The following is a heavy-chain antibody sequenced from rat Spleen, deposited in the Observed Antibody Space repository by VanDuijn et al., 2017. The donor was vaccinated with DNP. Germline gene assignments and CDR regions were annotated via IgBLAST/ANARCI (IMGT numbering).Heavy chain of an antibody. CDR3: ARVKADWELYFDY. D-gene: IGHD5-1*01. CDR1: GFSLTSYG. V-gene: IGHV2-63*01. Sequence: QVQLKESGPGLVQPSRTLSLTCTVSGFSLTSYGVSWVRQPPGKGLEWMGRMWYDGDTSYNSALKSRLSINRDTSKNQVFLKMNSLQTDDTGTYYCARVKADWELYFDYWGQGVMVTVSS. J-gene: IGHJ2*01. CDR2: MWYDGDT.